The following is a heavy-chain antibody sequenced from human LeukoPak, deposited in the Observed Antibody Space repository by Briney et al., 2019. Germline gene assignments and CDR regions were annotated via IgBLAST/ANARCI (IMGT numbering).Heavy chain of an antibody. CDR3: ASGLDY. CDR2: IWYDGYNK. CDR1: GFTFNNYG. Sequence: GGSLRLSCAASGFTFNNYGMHWVRQAPGKGLEWVAVIWYDGYNKYYADSVEGRFTISRDDSKNTLYLQMNSLRAEDTAVYYCASGLDYWGQGTLVTVSS. J-gene: IGHJ4*02. V-gene: IGHV3-30*02. D-gene: IGHD1-14*01.